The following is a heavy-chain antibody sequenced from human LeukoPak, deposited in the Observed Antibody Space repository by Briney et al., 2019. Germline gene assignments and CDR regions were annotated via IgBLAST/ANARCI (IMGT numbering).Heavy chain of an antibody. CDR1: GGSISTYY. CDR3: ARGVYIAAAQYGF. D-gene: IGHD6-13*01. CDR2: IYYSGAT. V-gene: IGHV4-59*01. Sequence: SETLSLTCTASGGSISTYYWNWIRQPPGKGLEWIGYIYYSGATNYNPSLKSRVTISVGTSKNQFSLKLSSVTAADTAVYYCARGVYIAAAQYGFWGQGTLVTVSS. J-gene: IGHJ4*02.